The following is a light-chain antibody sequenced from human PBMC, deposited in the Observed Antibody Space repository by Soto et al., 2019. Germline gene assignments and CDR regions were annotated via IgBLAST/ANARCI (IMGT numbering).Light chain of an antibody. CDR1: HYISNY. J-gene: IGKJ1*01. CDR2: AVT. V-gene: IGKV1-16*02. Sequence: DIQMTQSPSSLSASVGDTVTITCRASHYISNYLAWFQQKPGKAPRSLMYAVTYLQSGVPSKFSGSGSGTEFNFTISSLQPADCATYYYQLYNTEPWTFGQGTKV. CDR3: QLYNTEPWT.